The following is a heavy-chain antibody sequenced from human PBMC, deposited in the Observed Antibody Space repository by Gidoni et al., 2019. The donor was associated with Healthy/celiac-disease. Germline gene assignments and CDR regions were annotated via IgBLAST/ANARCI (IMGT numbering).Heavy chain of an antibody. CDR2: IDPSDSYT. CDR1: GYSFTSYW. CDR3: ARSLRYCSSTSCSPGDY. J-gene: IGHJ4*02. V-gene: IGHV5-10-1*03. Sequence: EVQLVQSGAEVKKPGESLRISCKGSGYSFTSYWISWVRQMPGKGLEWMGRIDPSDSYTNYSPSFQGHVTISADKSISTAYLQWSSLKASDTAMYYCARSLRYCSSTSCSPGDYWGQGTLVTVSS. D-gene: IGHD2-2*01.